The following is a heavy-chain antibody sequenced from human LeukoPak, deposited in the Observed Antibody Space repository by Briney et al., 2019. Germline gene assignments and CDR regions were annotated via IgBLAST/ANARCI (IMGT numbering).Heavy chain of an antibody. Sequence: SETLSLTCGVSGYSISRGYYWAWIRQPPGKGLEWIGTIYHIGRTYYTPSLGSRVTISVDTSKNEFSLNLKSVTAADTAVYYCARAGWIITSGIDYWGQGALVSVSS. V-gene: IGHV4-38-2*01. CDR2: IYHIGRT. J-gene: IGHJ4*02. CDR1: GYSISRGYY. D-gene: IGHD3-10*01. CDR3: ARAGWIITSGIDY.